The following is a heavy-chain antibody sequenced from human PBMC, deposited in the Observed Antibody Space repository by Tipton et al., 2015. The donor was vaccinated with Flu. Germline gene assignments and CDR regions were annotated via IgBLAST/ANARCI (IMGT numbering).Heavy chain of an antibody. Sequence: TLPLTCTVSGGSISSYYWSWIRQPAGKGLEWIGRIYTSGSTNYNPSLKSRVTMSVDTSKNQFSLKLSSVTAADTAVYYCARDRGDGYNLISGYSGTENWFDPWGQGTLVTVSS. J-gene: IGHJ5*02. V-gene: IGHV4-4*07. D-gene: IGHD5-24*01. CDR3: ARDRGDGYNLISGYSGTENWFDP. CDR2: IYTSGST. CDR1: GGSISSYY.